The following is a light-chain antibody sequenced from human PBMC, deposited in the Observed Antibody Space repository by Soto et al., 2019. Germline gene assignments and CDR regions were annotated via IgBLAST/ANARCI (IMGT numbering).Light chain of an antibody. CDR2: EVS. V-gene: IGLV2-14*01. Sequence: QSALTQPASVSGSPGQSITISCTGTSSDVGGYNYVSWYQQHPGKAPKLMIYEVSNRPSGVSNRFSGSKSGNTASLTISGLQAEDEADSYCSSYTSSSSVVFGGGTKLTVL. CDR3: SSYTSSSSVV. CDR1: SSDVGGYNY. J-gene: IGLJ2*01.